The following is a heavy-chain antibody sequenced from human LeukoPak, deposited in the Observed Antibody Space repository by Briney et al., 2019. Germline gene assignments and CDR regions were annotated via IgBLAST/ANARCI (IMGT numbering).Heavy chain of an antibody. Sequence: PGGSLRLSCAASGFTFNNYAMNWVRQAPGKGLEWVSTISGSGGGTYYADSVKGRFTISRDNSKNTLYLQMNSLRAEDTAVYYCARGLGGNSAAFDIWGQGTMVTVSS. D-gene: IGHD4-23*01. V-gene: IGHV3-23*01. CDR1: GFTFNNYA. CDR2: ISGSGGGT. CDR3: ARGLGGNSAAFDI. J-gene: IGHJ3*02.